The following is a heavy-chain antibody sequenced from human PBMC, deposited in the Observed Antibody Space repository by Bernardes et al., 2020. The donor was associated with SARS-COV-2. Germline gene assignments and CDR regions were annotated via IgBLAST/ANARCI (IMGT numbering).Heavy chain of an antibody. J-gene: IGHJ4*02. CDR1: GYTFTGYY. CDR3: AREELAAAGYYFDY. CDR2: INPNSGGT. Sequence: GESLKISCKASGYTFTGYYMHWVRQAPGQGLEWMGWINPNSGGTNYAQKFQGRVTMTRDTSISTAYMELSRLRSDDTAVYYCAREELAAAGYYFDYWGQGTLVTVSS. D-gene: IGHD6-13*01. V-gene: IGHV1-2*02.